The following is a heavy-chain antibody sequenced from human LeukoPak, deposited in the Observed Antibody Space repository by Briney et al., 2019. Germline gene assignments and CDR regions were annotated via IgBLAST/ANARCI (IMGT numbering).Heavy chain of an antibody. CDR1: GGSMNNYY. CDR2: IYTSEST. Sequence: SETLSLSCTVSGGSMNNYYWSWIRQSPGMGLEWIGYIYTSESTNYNPSLKSRVTMSLDTSKNQFSLKLYSVTAADTAVYYCARRASGHYYYMGVWGKGTTVTVSS. D-gene: IGHD2-15*01. J-gene: IGHJ6*03. V-gene: IGHV4-4*09. CDR3: ARRASGHYYYMGV.